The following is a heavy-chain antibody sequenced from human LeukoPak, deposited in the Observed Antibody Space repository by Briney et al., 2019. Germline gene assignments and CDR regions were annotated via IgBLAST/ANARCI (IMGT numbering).Heavy chain of an antibody. CDR3: ARRFTYYYDSSGYSLDAFDI. V-gene: IGHV1-69*05. CDR1: GGTFSSYA. D-gene: IGHD3-22*01. J-gene: IGHJ3*02. Sequence: SVKVSCMASGGTFSSYAISWVRQAPGQGLEWMGGIIPIFGTANYAQKFQGRVTITTDESTSTAYMELSSLRSEDTAVYYCARRFTYYYDSSGYSLDAFDIWGQGTMVTASS. CDR2: IIPIFGTA.